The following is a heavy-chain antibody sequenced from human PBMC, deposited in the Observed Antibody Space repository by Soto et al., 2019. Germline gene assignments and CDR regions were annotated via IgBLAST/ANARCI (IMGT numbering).Heavy chain of an antibody. V-gene: IGHV4-59*01. Sequence: SETLSLTCTVSGGSISSYYWSWIRQPPGKGLEWIGYIYYSGSTNYNPSLKSRVTISVDTSKNQFSLKLSSVTAADTAVYYCARVKHYYDSSGYYRWFDPWGQGTLVTVSS. CDR3: ARVKHYYDSSGYYRWFDP. CDR2: IYYSGST. J-gene: IGHJ5*02. CDR1: GGSISSYY. D-gene: IGHD3-22*01.